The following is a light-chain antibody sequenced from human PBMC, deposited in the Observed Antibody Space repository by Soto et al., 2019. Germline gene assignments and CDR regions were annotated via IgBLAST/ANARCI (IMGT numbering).Light chain of an antibody. CDR3: LQHYRYPRT. CDR2: AAY. Sequence: DIQMTQSQSSLSASVGDRVTITCRASQSISSYLGWYQQKPGKAPKRLIYAAYTLQSGVPSRFSGSGSGTEFTLTISSLQAEDFATYYCLQHYRYPRTFGQGTKVDIK. J-gene: IGKJ1*01. CDR1: QSISSY. V-gene: IGKV1-17*01.